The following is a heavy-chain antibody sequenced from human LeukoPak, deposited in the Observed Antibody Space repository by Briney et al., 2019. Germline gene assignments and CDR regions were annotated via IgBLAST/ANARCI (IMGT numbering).Heavy chain of an antibody. J-gene: IGHJ5*02. D-gene: IGHD3-10*01. Sequence: ASVKVSCKASGYTFTGYYMHWVRQAPGQGLEWMGWINPNSGGTNYAQKLQGRVTMTTDTSTSTAYMELRSLRSDDTAVYYCARASITMVREVIIANWFDPWGQGTLVTVPS. CDR2: INPNSGGT. CDR3: ARASITMVREVIIANWFDP. V-gene: IGHV1-2*02. CDR1: GYTFTGYY.